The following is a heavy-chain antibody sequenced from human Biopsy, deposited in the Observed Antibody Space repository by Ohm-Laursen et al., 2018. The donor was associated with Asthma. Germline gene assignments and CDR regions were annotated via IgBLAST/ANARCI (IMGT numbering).Heavy chain of an antibody. CDR3: ARGDSSNWSHYYFDY. Sequence: SLRLSCAASGFAVSRDYMFWVRPAPGKGLEWVSVIYSGGTSHTADSVRGRFTISRDYSKNTLYLQMHSLSAEDTAVYYCARGDSSNWSHYYFDYWGQGTLVTVSS. V-gene: IGHV3-53*01. J-gene: IGHJ4*02. D-gene: IGHD3-22*01. CDR1: GFAVSRDY. CDR2: IYSGGTS.